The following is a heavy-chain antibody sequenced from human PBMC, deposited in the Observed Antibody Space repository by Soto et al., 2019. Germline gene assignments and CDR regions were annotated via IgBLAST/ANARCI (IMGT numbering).Heavy chain of an antibody. V-gene: IGHV4-34*01. Sequence: SETLSLTCAVYGGSFSGYYWSWIRQPPGKGLEWIGEINHSGSTNYNPSLKSRVTISVDTSKNQFSLKLSSVTAADTAVYYCARGRGIFGVVTYYYYYYMDVWGKGTTVTVSS. D-gene: IGHD3-3*01. CDR3: ARGRGIFGVVTYYYYYYMDV. CDR1: GGSFSGYY. J-gene: IGHJ6*03. CDR2: INHSGST.